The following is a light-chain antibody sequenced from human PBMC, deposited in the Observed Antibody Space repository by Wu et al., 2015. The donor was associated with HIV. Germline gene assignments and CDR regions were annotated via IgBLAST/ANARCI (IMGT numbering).Light chain of an antibody. CDR3: QQRNIWPLT. CDR2: GAF. V-gene: IGKV3D-20*02. CDR1: QSVSSSY. J-gene: IGKJ5*01. Sequence: EIVLTQSPGTLSLSPGERATLSCRASQSVSSSYLAWYQQKPGQAPRLLIYGAFSRATGIPARFSGTGSGTDFTLTINSLEPDDFAIYYCQQRNIWPLTFGRGTRLEIK.